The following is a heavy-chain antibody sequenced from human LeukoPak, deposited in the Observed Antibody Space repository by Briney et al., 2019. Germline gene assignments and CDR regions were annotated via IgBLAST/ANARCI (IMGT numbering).Heavy chain of an antibody. V-gene: IGHV1-8*03. Sequence: ASVKVSCKASGYTFTSYDINWVRQATGQGLEWMGWMNPNSGNTGYAQKFQGRVTITRNTSISTAYMELSSLRSEDTAVYYCARGSNLKDFWSGKMRGYYFDYWGQGTLVTVSS. CDR3: ARGSNLKDFWSGKMRGYYFDY. CDR1: GYTFTSYD. CDR2: MNPNSGNT. J-gene: IGHJ4*02. D-gene: IGHD3-3*01.